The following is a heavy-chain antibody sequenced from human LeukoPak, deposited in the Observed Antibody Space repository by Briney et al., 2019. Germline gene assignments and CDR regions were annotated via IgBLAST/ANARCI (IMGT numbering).Heavy chain of an antibody. CDR1: GLPFRSYA. V-gene: IGHV3-30-3*01. J-gene: IGHJ4*02. CDR2: ISNDGSNK. D-gene: IGHD6-25*01. CDR3: ARSYRSGWHYFDY. Sequence: GGSLGLSCEASGLPFRSYAMHWVRKAPGQGREWVAVISNDGSNKYYADSVKGRFTISRDISKNTLYLQMNSLRAEDTAVYYCARSYRSGWHYFDYWGQGTLVTVSS.